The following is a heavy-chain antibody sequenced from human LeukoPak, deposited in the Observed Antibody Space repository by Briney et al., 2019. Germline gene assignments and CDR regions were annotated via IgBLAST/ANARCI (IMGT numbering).Heavy chain of an antibody. Sequence: GGSLRLSCAASGFTFSSYAMSWVRQAPGKGLEWVSAISGSGGSIYYADSVKGRFTISRDNSKNTLYLQMNSLRAEDTAVYYCAKSAGYCSGGSCYDYYYMDVWGKGTTVTVSS. CDR2: ISGSGGSI. CDR3: AKSAGYCSGGSCYDYYYMDV. CDR1: GFTFSSYA. V-gene: IGHV3-23*01. J-gene: IGHJ6*03. D-gene: IGHD2-15*01.